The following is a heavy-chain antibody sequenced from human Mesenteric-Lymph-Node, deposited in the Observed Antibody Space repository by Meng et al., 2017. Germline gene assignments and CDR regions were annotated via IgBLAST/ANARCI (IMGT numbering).Heavy chain of an antibody. D-gene: IGHD3-10*01. Sequence: QLQLQEPGPGLVKPPETLSSTCIVSGGSIRSSSYYWGWIRQPPGKGLEYIGSIFYSGNTYYNPSFKSRVTISIDTSENQFSLKLSSVTAADTAVYYCARRVFYGSANFDYWGQGTLVTVSS. CDR2: IFYSGNT. V-gene: IGHV4-39*01. CDR3: ARRVFYGSANFDY. CDR1: GGSIRSSSYY. J-gene: IGHJ4*02.